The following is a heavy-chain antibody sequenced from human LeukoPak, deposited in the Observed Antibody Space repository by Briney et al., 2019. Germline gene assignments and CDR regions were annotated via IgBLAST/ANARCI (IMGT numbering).Heavy chain of an antibody. CDR2: TSYDGSNK. D-gene: IGHD3-22*01. CDR1: GFTLSSYA. Sequence: GGSLRLSCAASGFTLSSYAMHWVRQAPDKGLEWVTVTSYDGSNKYYADSVKGRFTVSRDNSKNTLYLQMNSLRAEDTAVYYCARPNYYGSSGYYSPFDIWGQGTMVTVSS. J-gene: IGHJ3*02. V-gene: IGHV3-30*04. CDR3: ARPNYYGSSGYYSPFDI.